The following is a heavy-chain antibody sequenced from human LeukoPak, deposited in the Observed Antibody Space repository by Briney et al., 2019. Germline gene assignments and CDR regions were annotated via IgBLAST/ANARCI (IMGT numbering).Heavy chain of an antibody. CDR3: ARGGYYDSSGYY. Sequence: GGSLRLSCAASGFTFSSYSMNWVRQAPGKGLEWVSSISSSSSYIYYADSVNGRFTISRDNAKNLLYLQMNSLRAEDTAVYYCARGGYYDSSGYYWGQGTLVTVSS. J-gene: IGHJ4*02. V-gene: IGHV3-21*01. CDR1: GFTFSSYS. D-gene: IGHD3-22*01. CDR2: ISSSSSYI.